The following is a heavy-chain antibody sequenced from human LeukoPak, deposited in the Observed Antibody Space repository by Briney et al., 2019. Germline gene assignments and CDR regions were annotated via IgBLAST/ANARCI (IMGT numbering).Heavy chain of an antibody. D-gene: IGHD3-3*01. CDR3: AREHLEMPWDY. J-gene: IGHJ4*02. Sequence: ASVKVSCKASGYTFTSYGISWVRQAPGQGLEWMGWISAYNGNTNYAQKLQGRVTMTRDTSTSTVYMELSSLRSEDTAVYYCAREHLEMPWDYWGQGTLVTVSS. V-gene: IGHV1-18*01. CDR1: GYTFTSYG. CDR2: ISAYNGNT.